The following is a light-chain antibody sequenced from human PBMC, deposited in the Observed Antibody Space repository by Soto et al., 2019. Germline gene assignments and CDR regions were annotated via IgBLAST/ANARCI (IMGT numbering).Light chain of an antibody. CDR3: QSYDSTLGARYV. CDR2: GNI. CDR1: GSNIGSNT. J-gene: IGLJ1*01. Sequence: QSVLTQPPSASGTPGQRVTISCSGSGSNIGSNTVNWFQQLPGTAPILLIFGNINRPSGVPDRFSGSKSGTSASLAITGLQAEDEGDYYCQSYDSTLGARYVFGTGTKLTVL. V-gene: IGLV1-44*01.